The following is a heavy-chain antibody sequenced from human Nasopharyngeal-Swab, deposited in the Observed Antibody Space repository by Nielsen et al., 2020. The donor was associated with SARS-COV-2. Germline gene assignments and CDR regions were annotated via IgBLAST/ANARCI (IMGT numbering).Heavy chain of an antibody. Sequence: GSLRLSCTVSGGSIGSSYYYWGWIRQPPGKGLEWIGNIYNSGRTYYNPSLKSQVIISVDTSKNQLSLKLTSVTAADTALYYCARMIRGVRINYYYYFYMDVWGKGTTVTVSS. V-gene: IGHV4-39*07. D-gene: IGHD3-10*01. CDR1: GGSIGSSYYY. CDR2: IYNSGRT. J-gene: IGHJ6*03. CDR3: ARMIRGVRINYYYYFYMDV.